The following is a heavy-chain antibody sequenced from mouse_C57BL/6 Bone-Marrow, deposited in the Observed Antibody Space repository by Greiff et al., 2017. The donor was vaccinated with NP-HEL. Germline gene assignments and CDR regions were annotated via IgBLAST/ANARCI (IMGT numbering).Heavy chain of an antibody. Sequence: QVQLQQPGAELVKPGASVKLSCKASGYTFTSYWMHWVKQRPGQGLEWIGMIHPNSGSTNYNEKFKSKATLTVDKSSSTAYMQLSSLTSEDSAVYDCAGAHDYVYAMDYWGQGTSVTVSS. CDR1: GYTFTSYW. V-gene: IGHV1-64*01. J-gene: IGHJ4*01. CDR2: IHPNSGST. CDR3: AGAHDYVYAMDY. D-gene: IGHD2-4*01.